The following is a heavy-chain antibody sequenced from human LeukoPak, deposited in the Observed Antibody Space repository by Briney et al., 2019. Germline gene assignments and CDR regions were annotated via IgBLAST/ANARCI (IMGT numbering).Heavy chain of an antibody. V-gene: IGHV3-15*01. CDR1: GFTFSNAW. CDR2: IKSKSSGETT. Sequence: GGSLRLSCAASGFTFSNAWMGWVRQTPGKGLEWVGRIKSKSSGETTDYAAPVKGRFTISRDDSINTLYLQMNSLKTEDTAVYYCATDWGKDWGQGALVTVSS. CDR3: ATDWGKD. J-gene: IGHJ4*02. D-gene: IGHD3-16*01.